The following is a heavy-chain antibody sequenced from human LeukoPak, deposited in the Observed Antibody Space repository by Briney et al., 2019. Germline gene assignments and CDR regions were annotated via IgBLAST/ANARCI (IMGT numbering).Heavy chain of an antibody. CDR3: ARGRTYYDYVWGSYRHYYYYYGMDV. V-gene: IGHV4-34*01. D-gene: IGHD3-16*02. J-gene: IGHJ6*02. CDR2: INHSGST. CDR1: GGSISGYY. Sequence: SETLSLTCTVSGGSISGYYWSWIRQPPGKGLEWIGEINHSGSTNYNPSLKSRVTISVDTSKNQFSLKLSSVTAADTAVYYCARGRTYYDYVWGSYRHYYYYYGMDVWGQGTLVTVSS.